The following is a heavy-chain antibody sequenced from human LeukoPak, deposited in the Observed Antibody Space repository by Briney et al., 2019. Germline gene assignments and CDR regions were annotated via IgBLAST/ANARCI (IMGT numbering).Heavy chain of an antibody. Sequence: SETLSLTCTVSGGSISSYSWSWIRQPPGKGLEWIGYIYYSGSTNYNPSLKSRVTISVDTSKNQSSLKLSSVTAADTAVYYCASLGPYYYDSSGDDRGPVGAFDIWGQGTMVTVSS. CDR2: IYYSGST. D-gene: IGHD3-22*01. J-gene: IGHJ3*02. CDR1: GGSISSYS. CDR3: ASLGPYYYDSSGDDRGPVGAFDI. V-gene: IGHV4-59*08.